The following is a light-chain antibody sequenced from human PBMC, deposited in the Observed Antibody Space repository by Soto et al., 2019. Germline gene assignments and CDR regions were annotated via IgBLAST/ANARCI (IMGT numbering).Light chain of an antibody. J-gene: IGKJ1*01. CDR1: QSFSSW. CDR2: DVS. Sequence: DIQLTQSPSTLSASIGDRVTLTCRASQSFSSWLAWYQQKPGKAPNLLIYDVSILESGVPSRFSGSGSGTEFTLTISSLQPDDFATYYCQQYNSYWTFGQGTKVDIK. V-gene: IGKV1-5*01. CDR3: QQYNSYWT.